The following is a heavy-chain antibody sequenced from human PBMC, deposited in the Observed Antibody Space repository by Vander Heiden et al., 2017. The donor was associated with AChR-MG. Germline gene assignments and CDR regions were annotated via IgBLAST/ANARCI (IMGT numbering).Heavy chain of an antibody. CDR3: ANPLRISKRKEYSSSPYLDY. CDR1: GFTFSSYA. Sequence: EVQLLESGGGLVQPGGSLRLSCAASGFTFSSYAMSWVRQAPGKGLEWVSAISGSGGSTYYADSVKGRFTISRDNSKNTLYLQMNSLRAEDTAVYYCANPLRISKRKEYSSSPYLDYWGQGTLVTVSS. V-gene: IGHV3-23*01. J-gene: IGHJ4*02. CDR2: ISGSGGST. D-gene: IGHD6-6*01.